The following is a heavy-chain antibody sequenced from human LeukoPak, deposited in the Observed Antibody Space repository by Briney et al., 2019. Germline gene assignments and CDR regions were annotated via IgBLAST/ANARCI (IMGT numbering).Heavy chain of an antibody. CDR2: INHSGST. CDR1: GGSFSGYY. V-gene: IGHV4-34*01. D-gene: IGHD6-19*01. J-gene: IGHJ4*02. Sequence: SETLSLTCAVYGGSFSGYYWSWIRQPPGKGLEWIGEINHSGSTNYNPSLKSRVTISVDTSKNQFSLKLSSVTAADTAVYYCARLTPGAVAGKGTDYWGQGTLVTVSS. CDR3: ARLTPGAVAGKGTDY.